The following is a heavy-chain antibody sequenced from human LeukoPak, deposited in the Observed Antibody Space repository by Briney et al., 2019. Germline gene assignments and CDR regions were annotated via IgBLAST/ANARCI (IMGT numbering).Heavy chain of an antibody. CDR3: ATDRDWTLLDY. V-gene: IGHV3-7*01. CDR1: GFTFSSYW. J-gene: IGHJ4*02. Sequence: PGGSLRLSCAASGFTFSSYWMSWVRQAPGQGLEWVANIKQDGSETNYVDSLKGRFTISRDNAKNSLYLQMNSLRVEDTAVYYCATDRDWTLLDYWGQGTLVTVSS. CDR2: IKQDGSET. D-gene: IGHD1-1*01.